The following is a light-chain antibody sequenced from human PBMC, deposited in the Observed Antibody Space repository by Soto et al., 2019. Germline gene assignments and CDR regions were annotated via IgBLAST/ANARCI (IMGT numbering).Light chain of an antibody. J-gene: IGKJ5*01. CDR2: GAS. V-gene: IGKV3-20*01. CDR3: QQYSTSPT. Sequence: VLTQSPAPLSLSPGKRATLSCRASQSVSSNLGCDQQKPGQPPRLLIYGASTRVTGIPARFSGSGSGTDFTLTISRLEPEDFAVYYCQQYSTSPTFGEGTRLEIK. CDR1: QSVSSN.